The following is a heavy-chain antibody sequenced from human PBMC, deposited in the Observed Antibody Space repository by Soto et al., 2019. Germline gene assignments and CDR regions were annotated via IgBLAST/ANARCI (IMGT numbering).Heavy chain of an antibody. D-gene: IGHD4-4*01. V-gene: IGHV4-31*03. CDR2: IYYSGST. CDR3: ARVTDYYYYGMDV. J-gene: IGHJ6*02. Sequence: SETPSLTCTVSGGSISSGGYYWSWIRQHPGKGLEWIGYIYYSGSTYYNPSLKSRVTISVDTSKNQFSLKLSSVTAADTAVYYCARVTDYYYYGMDVWGQGTTVTV. CDR1: GGSISSGGYY.